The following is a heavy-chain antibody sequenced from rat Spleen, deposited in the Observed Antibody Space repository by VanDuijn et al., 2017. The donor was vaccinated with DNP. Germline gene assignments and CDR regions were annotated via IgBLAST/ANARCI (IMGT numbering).Heavy chain of an antibody. J-gene: IGHJ2*01. D-gene: IGHD1-7*01. CDR3: TTSYYGSPDY. CDR2: ISTGGGNT. Sequence: EVQLVESGGGLVQPGRSLKLSCAASGFTFSNYGMAWVRQAPKKGLEWVATISTGGGNTYYRDSVKGRFTISRDNAKNTLYLRMNSLKSEDTATYYCTTSYYGSPDYWGQGVMVTVSS. CDR1: GFTFSNYG. V-gene: IGHV5S13*01.